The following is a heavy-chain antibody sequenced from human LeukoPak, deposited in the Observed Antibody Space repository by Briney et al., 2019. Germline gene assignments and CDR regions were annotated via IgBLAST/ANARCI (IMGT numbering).Heavy chain of an antibody. CDR3: AQSGCYSGGRWYFDY. Sequence: GGSLRLSCAASGFTFSSYGMHWVRQAPGKGLEWVAVISHDGSNKYDADSVQGRFTIYRDNSKNALYLQMNRLRAEGTAVYYCAQSGCYSGGRWYFDYGGQGTLVTVSS. CDR2: ISHDGSNK. D-gene: IGHD1-26*01. J-gene: IGHJ4*02. CDR1: GFTFSSYG. V-gene: IGHV3-30*18.